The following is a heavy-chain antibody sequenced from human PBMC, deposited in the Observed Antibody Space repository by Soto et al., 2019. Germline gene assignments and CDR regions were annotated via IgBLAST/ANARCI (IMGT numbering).Heavy chain of an antibody. Sequence: PGGSLRLSCAASGFTFSSYAMHWVRQAPGKGLEYVSDISSNGGSTYYANSVKGRFTISRDNSKNTLYLQMGSLRAEDIAVYYCARRGYSGYEIDYWGQGTLVTVSS. V-gene: IGHV3-64*01. D-gene: IGHD5-12*01. CDR2: ISSNGGST. J-gene: IGHJ4*02. CDR3: ARRGYSGYEIDY. CDR1: GFTFSSYA.